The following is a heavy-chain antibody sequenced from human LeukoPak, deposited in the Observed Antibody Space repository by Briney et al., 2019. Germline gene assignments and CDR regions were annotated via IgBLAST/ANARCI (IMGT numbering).Heavy chain of an antibody. V-gene: IGHV1-2*02. CDR1: GYTFTGYC. D-gene: IGHD6-19*01. CDR3: ASWRSVAASPFDY. CDR2: INPNSGGT. Sequence: AASVKVSWKASGYTFTGYCMHWVRQAPGQGLEWVGWINPNSGGTNYAQKFQGRVTMTRDTSISTAYMELSRLRSDDTAVYYCASWRSVAASPFDYWGQGTLVTVSS. J-gene: IGHJ4*02.